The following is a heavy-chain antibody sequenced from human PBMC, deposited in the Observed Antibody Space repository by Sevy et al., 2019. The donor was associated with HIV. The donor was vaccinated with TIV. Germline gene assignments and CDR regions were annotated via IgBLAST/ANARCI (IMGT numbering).Heavy chain of an antibody. CDR1: GDSISSGGYS. V-gene: IGHV4-30-2*01. CDR3: ARGDPSNTFDY. J-gene: IGHJ4*02. Sequence: SETLSLTCAVSGDSISSGGYSWNWIRQPPGKGLEWIGYMYHSGSTYSNPSLQSRVTISVDRSKNQFSLKLTYVTAADTAGYYCARGDPSNTFDYWGQGTLVTVSS. CDR2: MYHSGST.